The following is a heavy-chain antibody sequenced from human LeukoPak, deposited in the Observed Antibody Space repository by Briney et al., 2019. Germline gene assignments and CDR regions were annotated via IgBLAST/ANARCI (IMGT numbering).Heavy chain of an antibody. V-gene: IGHV1-46*01. Sequence: GASVKVSCKASGYTFTSYYMHWVRQAPGQGLEWMGIINSSGGSTSYAQKFQGRVTMTRDTSTSTVYMELSSLRSEDTAVYYCARDSVASGYDSYGMDVWGQGTTVTVSS. D-gene: IGHD5-12*01. CDR2: INSSGGST. J-gene: IGHJ6*02. CDR1: GYTFTSYY. CDR3: ARDSVASGYDSYGMDV.